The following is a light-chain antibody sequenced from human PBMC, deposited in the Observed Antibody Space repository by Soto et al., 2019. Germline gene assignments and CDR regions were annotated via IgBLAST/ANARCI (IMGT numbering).Light chain of an antibody. CDR3: ATCDGSLSVVV. J-gene: IGLJ3*02. CDR1: SSNVGDNF. Sequence: QSVLTQPPSVSAAPGQRVTISCSGNSSNVGDNFVSWYQQPPEAAPKLLIYDDHKRPSGIPDRFSGSKSGTSATLGITGLQTGDEADYYCATCDGSLSVVVFGGGTKLTVL. V-gene: IGLV1-51*01. CDR2: DDH.